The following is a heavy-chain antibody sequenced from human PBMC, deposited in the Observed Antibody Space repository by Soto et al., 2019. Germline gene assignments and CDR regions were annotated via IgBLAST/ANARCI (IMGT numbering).Heavy chain of an antibody. CDR1: GFSISSSSYY. J-gene: IGHJ1*01. CDR2: IYYSGST. V-gene: IGHV4-39*01. D-gene: IGHD3-22*01. Sequence: SETLSLTCTFSGFSISSSSYYWGWIRQPPGKGLEWIGSIYYSGSTYYNPSLKSRVTISVDTSKNQFSLKLSSVTAADTAVYYCARLTHYYDSSGYYLPAGAEYFQHWGQGTLVTVSS. CDR3: ARLTHYYDSSGYYLPAGAEYFQH.